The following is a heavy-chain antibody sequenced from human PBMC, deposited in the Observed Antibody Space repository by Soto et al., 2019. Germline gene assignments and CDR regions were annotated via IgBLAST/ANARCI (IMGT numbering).Heavy chain of an antibody. D-gene: IGHD6-13*01. Sequence: PSENLSLTLDVYGGSLSGYHWSWILQPPGKVLEWIGEINHSGNTNYNPSLKSRITISVDTSKNQFSLKLTSVTAADTAVYYCARGSRSWYETNWFDPWGQGTLVTVTS. V-gene: IGHV4-34*01. CDR3: ARGSRSWYETNWFDP. CDR1: GGSLSGYH. J-gene: IGHJ5*02. CDR2: INHSGNT.